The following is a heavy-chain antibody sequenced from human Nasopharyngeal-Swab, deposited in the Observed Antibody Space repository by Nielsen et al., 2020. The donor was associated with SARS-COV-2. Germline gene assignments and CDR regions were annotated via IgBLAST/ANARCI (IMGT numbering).Heavy chain of an antibody. CDR3: ARDKWGAEDAFDI. CDR2: IYYSGST. J-gene: IGHJ3*02. D-gene: IGHD7-27*01. V-gene: IGHV4-39*07. Sequence: SETLSLTCTVSGGSISSSSYYWGWIRQPPGKGLEWIGSIYYSGSTYYNPSLKSRVTMSVDTSKNQFSLKLSSVTAADTAVYYCARDKWGAEDAFDIWGQGTMVTVSS. CDR1: GGSISSSSYY.